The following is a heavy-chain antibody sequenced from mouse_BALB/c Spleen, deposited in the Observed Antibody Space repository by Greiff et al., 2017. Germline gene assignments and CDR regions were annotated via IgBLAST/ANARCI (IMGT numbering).Heavy chain of an antibody. CDR1: GFTFSDYG. V-gene: IGHV5-15*02. Sequence: EVKLVESGGGLVQPGGSRKLSCAASGFTFSDYGMAWVRQAPGKGPEWVAFISNLAYSIYYADTVTGRFTISRENAKNTLCLEMSSLRSEDTAMYYCAREASTPMDYWGQGTSVTVSS. CDR3: AREASTPMDY. D-gene: IGHD2-1*01. CDR2: ISNLAYSI. J-gene: IGHJ4*01.